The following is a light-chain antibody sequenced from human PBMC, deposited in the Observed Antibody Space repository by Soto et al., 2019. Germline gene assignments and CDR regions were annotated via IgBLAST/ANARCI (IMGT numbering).Light chain of an antibody. Sequence: EIGLTHSPSTLSLSPLERATLSFMSSQSVSSYLAWYQQKPGQAPRLLIYDASNRATGIPARFSGSGSGTDFTLTISSLEPEDFAVYYCQQRSNWPPITFGQGTRLENK. CDR1: QSVSSY. CDR3: QQRSNWPPIT. J-gene: IGKJ5*01. CDR2: DAS. V-gene: IGKV3-11*01.